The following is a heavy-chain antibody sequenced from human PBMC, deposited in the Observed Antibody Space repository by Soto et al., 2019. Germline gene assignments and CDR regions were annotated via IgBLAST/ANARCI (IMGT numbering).Heavy chain of an antibody. CDR3: ARVVDKYCRGGSCYPSRYYYYYMDV. D-gene: IGHD2-15*01. Sequence: SETLSLTCTVSGGSISSYYWSWIRQPPRKGLEWIGYIYYSGSTNYNRSLKSRVTISVDTSKNQFSLKLSSVTAADTAVYYCARVVDKYCRGGSCYPSRYYYYYMDVWGKGTTVTAP. V-gene: IGHV4-59*01. CDR2: IYYSGST. J-gene: IGHJ6*03. CDR1: GGSISSYY.